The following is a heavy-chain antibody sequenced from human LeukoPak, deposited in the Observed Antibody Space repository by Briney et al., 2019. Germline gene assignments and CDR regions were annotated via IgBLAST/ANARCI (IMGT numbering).Heavy chain of an antibody. D-gene: IGHD2-21*02. Sequence: ASVKVSCKASGYTFTGYYMHWVRQAPGQGLEWMGWINPNSGGTNYAQKFQGRVTMTRDTSISTAYMELSRLRSDDTAVYYCASSKTCGAHHYCGGDRTAGQHRVDYWGQGTLVTVSS. CDR3: ASSKTCGAHHYCGGDRTAGQHRVDY. J-gene: IGHJ4*02. V-gene: IGHV1-2*02. CDR2: INPNSGGT. CDR1: GYTFTGYY.